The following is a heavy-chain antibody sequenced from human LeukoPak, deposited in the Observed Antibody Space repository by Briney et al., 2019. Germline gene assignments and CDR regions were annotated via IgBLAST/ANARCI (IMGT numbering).Heavy chain of an antibody. J-gene: IGHJ4*02. D-gene: IGHD5-18*01. CDR2: ISDSGST. CDR1: GASITNFY. Sequence: PSETLSLTCTVSGASITNFYWTWIRQPPGKGLEWIGYISDSGSTDYNPSLKSRVTISVDTSNNQFSLQLTSVTAAHTAVYYCARHGGYSYGYSLYWGRGTLVTVSS. V-gene: IGHV4-59*08. CDR3: ARHGGYSYGYSLY.